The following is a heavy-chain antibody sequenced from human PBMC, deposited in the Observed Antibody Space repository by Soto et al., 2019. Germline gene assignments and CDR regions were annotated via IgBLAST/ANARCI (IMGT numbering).Heavy chain of an antibody. CDR2: INHSGST. CDR3: ARGYIVLMVYAIRAWFDP. Sequence: SETLSLTCAVYGGSFSGYYWSWIRQPPGKGLEWIGEINHSGSTNYNPSLKSRVTISVDTSKNQFSLKLSSVTAADTAVYYCARGYIVLMVYAIRAWFDPWGQGTLVTVSS. V-gene: IGHV4-34*01. CDR1: GGSFSGYY. D-gene: IGHD2-8*01. J-gene: IGHJ5*02.